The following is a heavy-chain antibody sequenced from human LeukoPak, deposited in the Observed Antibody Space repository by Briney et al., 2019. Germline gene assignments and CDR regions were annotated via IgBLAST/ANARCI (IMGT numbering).Heavy chain of an antibody. CDR1: GFTFSSYS. CDR2: ISSSSSYI. D-gene: IGHD1-7*01. J-gene: IGHJ6*02. Sequence: GGSLRLSCAGSGFTFSSYSMNWVRQAPGKGLEWVSSISSSSSYIYYADSVKGRFTISRVNAKNSLYLQMNSLRAEDTAVYYCARCITGTPGGMDVWGQGTTVTVSS. CDR3: ARCITGTPGGMDV. V-gene: IGHV3-21*01.